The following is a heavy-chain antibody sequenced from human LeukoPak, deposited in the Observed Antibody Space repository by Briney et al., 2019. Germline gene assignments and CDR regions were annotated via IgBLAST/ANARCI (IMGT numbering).Heavy chain of an antibody. Sequence: PGGSLRLSCAASGFTFSSYAMSWVRQAPGKGLEWVSAISGRGGSTYYADSGKGRFTISRDNYKNTLYLQMNSLRAEDTAVYYCAKDQQWLPEGDYWGEGTLVTVSS. CDR2: ISGRGGST. CDR3: AKDQQWLPEGDY. J-gene: IGHJ4*02. CDR1: GFTFSSYA. V-gene: IGHV3-23*01. D-gene: IGHD6-19*01.